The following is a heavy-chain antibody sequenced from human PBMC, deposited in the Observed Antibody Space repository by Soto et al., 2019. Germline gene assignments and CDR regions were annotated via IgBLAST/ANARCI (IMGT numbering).Heavy chain of an antibody. CDR2: LNSDGSFT. D-gene: IGHD4-17*01. CDR3: TRGIYDYGDYAGFDF. Sequence: EVQLVESGGGLVQPGGSLRLSCAASGFTFNTYWMQWVRQGPGKGPEWVSRLNSDGSFTSYADSVKGRFTVSRDNAKNTVYLQMNNLRVEDTAVYYCTRGIYDYGDYAGFDFWGQGTLVTVSS. CDR1: GFTFNTYW. J-gene: IGHJ4*02. V-gene: IGHV3-74*01.